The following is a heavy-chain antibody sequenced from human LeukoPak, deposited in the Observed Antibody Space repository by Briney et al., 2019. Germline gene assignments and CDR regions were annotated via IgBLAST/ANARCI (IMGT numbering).Heavy chain of an antibody. V-gene: IGHV3-23*01. CDR3: AKVVSVVVGIVVRDRRDY. D-gene: IGHD2-21*01. J-gene: IGHJ4*02. CDR2: ISGSGDST. CDR1: GFTFSSYV. Sequence: GGSLRLSCVASGFTFSSYVMNWVRQTPGRGLEWVSSISGSGDSTFYADFVKGRFTISRDNSQNTLYLQLNGLRTEDTAVYYCAKVVSVVVGIVVRDRRDYWGQGTLVTVSS.